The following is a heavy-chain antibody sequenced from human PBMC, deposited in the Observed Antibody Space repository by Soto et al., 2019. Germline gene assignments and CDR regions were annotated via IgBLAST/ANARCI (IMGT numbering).Heavy chain of an antibody. V-gene: IGHV3-23*01. CDR1: GFTFSSYA. CDR3: AKGVRSYYYYGMDV. CDR2: ISGSGGST. Sequence: LRLSCAASGFTFSSYAMTWVRQAPGKGLEWVSGISGSGGSTYYADSVKGRFTISRDNSKNTMYLQMNSLRAEDTAVYYCAKGVRSYYYYGMDVWGQGTTVTVSS. J-gene: IGHJ6*02. D-gene: IGHD3-22*01.